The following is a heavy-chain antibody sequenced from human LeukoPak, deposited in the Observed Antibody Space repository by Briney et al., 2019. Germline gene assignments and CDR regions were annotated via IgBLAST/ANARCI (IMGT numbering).Heavy chain of an antibody. CDR1: GYTFTTYD. J-gene: IGHJ4*02. V-gene: IGHV1-8*01. Sequence: ASVKVSCKASGYTFTTYDITWVRQATGQGLEWMGWMNPNSGDTAYAQKFQGRVAMTRDTSISTAYMELSSLRSEDTAVYYCARGLGDYYDTSDYYYAVPAHWGQGTLVTVSS. D-gene: IGHD3-22*01. CDR2: MNPNSGDT. CDR3: ARGLGDYYDTSDYYYAVPAH.